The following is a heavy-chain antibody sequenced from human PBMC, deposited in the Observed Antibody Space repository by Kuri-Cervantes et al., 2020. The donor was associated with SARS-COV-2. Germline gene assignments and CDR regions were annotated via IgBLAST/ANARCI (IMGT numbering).Heavy chain of an antibody. V-gene: IGHV1-46*01. Sequence: ASVKVSCKASGYPFTSYYMHWVRQAPGQGLEWMGIINPSGGSTSYAQKFQGRVTMTRDTSTSTVYMELSSLRSEDTAVYYCARGVSHIAAAGLYYFDYWGQGTLVTVSS. J-gene: IGHJ4*02. CDR2: INPSGGST. D-gene: IGHD6-13*01. CDR1: GYPFTSYY. CDR3: ARGVSHIAAAGLYYFDY.